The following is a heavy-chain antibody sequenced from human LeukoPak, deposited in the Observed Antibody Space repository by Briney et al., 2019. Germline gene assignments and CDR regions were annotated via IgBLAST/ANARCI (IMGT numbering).Heavy chain of an antibody. CDR1: GGSISYYY. V-gene: IGHV4-59*08. J-gene: IGHJ5*02. CDR3: ARLFSGSYAT. D-gene: IGHD1-26*01. Sequence: SETLSLTCTVSGGSISYYYWSWIRQPPGKGLEWLGYIYYSGSTKYNPSLKSRVTISVDTSRNQFSLKLSSVTAADTAVYYCARLFSGSYATWGQGTLVTVSS. CDR2: IYYSGST.